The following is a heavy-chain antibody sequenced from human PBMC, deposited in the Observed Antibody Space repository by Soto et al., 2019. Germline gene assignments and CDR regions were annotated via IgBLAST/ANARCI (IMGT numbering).Heavy chain of an antibody. J-gene: IGHJ5*02. V-gene: IGHV4-38-2*02. Sequence: ASETLSLTCTVSGYSISSGYHWAWIRQPPGKGLEWLGSVRYSGNTYYKPSLKSRLTISVDKSKNQFSLNLSSVTAADTAVYYCASQERVVAEGRWFDPWGQGTLVTVSS. D-gene: IGHD2-15*01. CDR1: GYSISSGYH. CDR2: VRYSGNT. CDR3: ASQERVVAEGRWFDP.